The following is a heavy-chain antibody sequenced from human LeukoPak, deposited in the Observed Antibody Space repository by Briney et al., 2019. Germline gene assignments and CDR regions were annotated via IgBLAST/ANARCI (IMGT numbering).Heavy chain of an antibody. CDR3: ARETLVGTTNYFDY. D-gene: IGHD1-14*01. CDR1: GGSLNTFY. Sequence: SETQPLTCSVSGGSLNTFYWTWIRQPAGKGLEWIGRVYTSGFTKYNPSFRSRVSMSVDTSKKQLSLMLTSLTAADTAVYYCARETLVGTTNYFDYWGQGALVTVSS. CDR2: VYTSGFT. V-gene: IGHV4-4*07. J-gene: IGHJ4*02.